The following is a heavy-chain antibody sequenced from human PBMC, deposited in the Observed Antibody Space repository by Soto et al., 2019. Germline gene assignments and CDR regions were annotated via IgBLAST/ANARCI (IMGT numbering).Heavy chain of an antibody. CDR1: GGTYSPYT. CDR3: ARDWESSVSTWSFGGF. J-gene: IGHJ4*02. V-gene: IGHV1-69*08. CDR2: IIPFLGVT. Sequence: QVQLVQSGAEVKKPGSSVKVSCKSSGGTYSPYTINWVRQAPGQGLEWMGRIIPFLGVTNYGLKFQARVTITADKATNTAYMELRGLRFEDTAVYYSARDWESSVSTWSFGGFWGRGTLVTVSS. D-gene: IGHD3-16*01.